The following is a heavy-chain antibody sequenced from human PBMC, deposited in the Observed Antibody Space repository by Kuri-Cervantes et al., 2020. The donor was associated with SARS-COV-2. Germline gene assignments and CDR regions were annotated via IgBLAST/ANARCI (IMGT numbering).Heavy chain of an antibody. CDR3: TRNYDFWSGHMPSYYYYYMAV. V-gene: IGHV3-22*01. CDR1: GFTFSYYY. J-gene: IGHJ6*03. Sequence: GGSLRLSCAASGFTFSYYYMSGVRQAPGKGLEWVGFIRSKAYGGTTEYAASVKGRFTISRDDSKSIAYLQMNSLKTEDTAVYYCTRNYDFWSGHMPSYYYYYMAVWGKGNMVPVSS. D-gene: IGHD3-3*01. CDR2: IRSKAYGGTT.